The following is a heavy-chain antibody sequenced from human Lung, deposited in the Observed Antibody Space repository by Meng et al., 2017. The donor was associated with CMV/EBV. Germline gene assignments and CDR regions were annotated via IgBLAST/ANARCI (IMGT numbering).Heavy chain of an antibody. CDR3: ATSHCSGGGCIFLDA. Sequence: ASVNVSCKDSGYTFNNYDINWVRQATGQGLEWMGWMNPNSGNTGYAQKFQGRVTMTRNTSISTAYMELSSLRSEDTATYYCATSHCSGGGCIFLDAWGQGALVTVSS. V-gene: IGHV1-8*01. J-gene: IGHJ5*02. D-gene: IGHD2-15*01. CDR1: GYTFNNYD. CDR2: MNPNSGNT.